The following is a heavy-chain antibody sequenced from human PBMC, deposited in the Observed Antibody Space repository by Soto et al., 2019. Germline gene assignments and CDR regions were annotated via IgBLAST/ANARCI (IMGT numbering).Heavy chain of an antibody. Sequence: GGSLRLSCAASGFTFSSYSMNWVRQAPGKGLEWVSSISSSSSYIYYADSVKGRFTISRDNAKNSLYLQMNSLRAEDTAVYYCARVFSKWLLYGSYYGMDVWGQGATVTVSS. CDR3: ARVFSKWLLYGSYYGMDV. J-gene: IGHJ6*02. CDR2: ISSSSSYI. D-gene: IGHD3-3*01. CDR1: GFTFSSYS. V-gene: IGHV3-21*01.